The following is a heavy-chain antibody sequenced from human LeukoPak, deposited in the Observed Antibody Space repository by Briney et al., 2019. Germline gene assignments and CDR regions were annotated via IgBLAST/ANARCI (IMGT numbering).Heavy chain of an antibody. CDR3: ASLVGGVGERGL. Sequence: ASVKVSCKASGGTFSSYAISWVRQAPGQGLEWMGGIIPIFGTANYAQKFQGRVTVTADESTSTAYMELSSLRSEDTAVYYCASLVGGVGERGLWGQGTLVTVSS. V-gene: IGHV1-69*13. CDR2: IIPIFGTA. D-gene: IGHD1-26*01. CDR1: GGTFSSYA. J-gene: IGHJ4*02.